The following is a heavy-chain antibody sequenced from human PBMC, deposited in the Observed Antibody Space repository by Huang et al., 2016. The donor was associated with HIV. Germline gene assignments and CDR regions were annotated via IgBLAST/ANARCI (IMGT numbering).Heavy chain of an antibody. J-gene: IGHJ5*02. CDR2: VNGGNGNT. CDR1: GYTFNSYA. D-gene: IGHD3-22*01. Sequence: QVQLVQSGAEVRKPGASVKVSCKASGYTFNSYAIHWVRQAPGQRLEWMGWVNGGNGNTKYSQKFQGRVTSTRDTSASTAYMELSSLRSEDTAVYYCASTVEDYYDSSGYYYHWFDPWGQGTLVTVSS. V-gene: IGHV1-3*01. CDR3: ASTVEDYYDSSGYYYHWFDP.